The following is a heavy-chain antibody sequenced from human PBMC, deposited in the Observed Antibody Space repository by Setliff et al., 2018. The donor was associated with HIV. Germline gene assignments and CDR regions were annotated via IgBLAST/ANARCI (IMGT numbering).Heavy chain of an antibody. D-gene: IGHD3-9*01. CDR2: ISSGGNYI. CDR1: GFTFSNYN. CDR3: ARDPGMQLRYAFDF. V-gene: IGHV3-21*01. Sequence: PGGSLRLSCAASGFTFSNYNMNWVRQAPGKGLEWVSSISSGGNYIYYRDSMKGRFTISRDNARNSLFLQMNGLRAEDTAVYYCARDPGMQLRYAFDFWGQGTPVTV. J-gene: IGHJ4*02.